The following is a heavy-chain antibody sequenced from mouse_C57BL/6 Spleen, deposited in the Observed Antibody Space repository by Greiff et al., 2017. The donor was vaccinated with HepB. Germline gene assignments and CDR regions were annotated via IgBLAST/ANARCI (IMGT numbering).Heavy chain of an antibody. J-gene: IGHJ2*01. D-gene: IGHD2-4*01. V-gene: IGHV1-69*01. CDR3: ARGGSTMIRGYFDY. CDR2: IDPSDSYT. Sequence: VQLQQPGAELVMPGASVKLSCKASGYTFTSYWMHWVKQRPGQGLEWIGEIDPSDSYTNYNQKFKGKSTLTVDKSSSTAYMQLSSLTSEDSAVYYCARGGSTMIRGYFDYWGQGTTLTVSS. CDR1: GYTFTSYW.